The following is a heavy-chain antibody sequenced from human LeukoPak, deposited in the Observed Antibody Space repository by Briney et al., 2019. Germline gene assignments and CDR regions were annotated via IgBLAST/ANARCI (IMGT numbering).Heavy chain of an antibody. V-gene: IGHV3-64*01. CDR3: ARVTVVVPAAHRGDAFDI. CDR1: RFPFSIYD. J-gene: IGHJ3*02. CDR2: FKCNGGST. D-gene: IGHD2-2*01. Sequence: GGAPRLPCAASRFPFSIYDMDRGPPAPGKGVEYVFPFKCNGGSTYYANSVKGRFTISRDNSKNTLYLQMGSLRAEDMAVYYCARVTVVVPAAHRGDAFDIWGQGTMVTVSS.